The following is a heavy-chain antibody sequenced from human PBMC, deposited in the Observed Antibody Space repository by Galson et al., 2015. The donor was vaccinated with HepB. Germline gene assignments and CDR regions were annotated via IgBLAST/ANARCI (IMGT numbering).Heavy chain of an antibody. CDR3: TLLQEHL. J-gene: IGHJ6*01. CDR2: IYSGGHG. V-gene: IGHV3-53*01. CDR1: GFIVRTSY. Sequence: SLRLSCAASGFIVRTSYMSWVRQAPGKGLEWVSTIYSGGHGYYTDPVKGRFTISRDNSKNTLYLQMNRLHQGPIGLPPGTLLQEHLWG.